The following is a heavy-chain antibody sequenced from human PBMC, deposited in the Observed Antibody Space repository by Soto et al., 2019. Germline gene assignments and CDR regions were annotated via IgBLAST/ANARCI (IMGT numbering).Heavy chain of an antibody. V-gene: IGHV3-33*01. CDR2: IWFDGSNK. Sequence: QVQLVESGGGVVQPGRSLRLSCAASGFTFSSYGMHWVRQAPGKGLEWVAVIWFDGSNKWYADSVKGRFTISRDNSKNTXYLXMNSLRAEDPAVYSCARDRGYSGYDSPRYYYGMDVWGQGTTVTVSS. D-gene: IGHD5-12*01. CDR1: GFTFSSYG. J-gene: IGHJ6*02. CDR3: ARDRGYSGYDSPRYYYGMDV.